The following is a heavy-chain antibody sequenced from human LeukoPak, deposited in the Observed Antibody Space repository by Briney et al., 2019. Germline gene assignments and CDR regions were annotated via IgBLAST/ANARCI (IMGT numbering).Heavy chain of an antibody. V-gene: IGHV3-49*04. D-gene: IGHD6-19*01. Sequence: GGSLRLSCTASGFTFGDYAMSWVRQAPGKGLEWVGFIRSKAYGGTTEYVASVKGRFTISRDDSKSIAYLQMNSLKTEDTAVYYCTAGAQWLARWGQGTLVTVSS. J-gene: IGHJ4*02. CDR3: TAGAQWLAR. CDR1: GFTFGDYA. CDR2: IRSKAYGGTT.